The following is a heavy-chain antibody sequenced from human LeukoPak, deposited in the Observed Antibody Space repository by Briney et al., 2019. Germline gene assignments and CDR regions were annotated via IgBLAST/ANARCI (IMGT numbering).Heavy chain of an antibody. CDR2: INWNSDSI. D-gene: IGHD3-10*01. CDR3: ARGTDQWFGETPYYFDS. V-gene: IGHV3-9*01. J-gene: IGHJ4*02. CDR1: GFTFDDYA. Sequence: PGGSLRLSCAVSGFTFDDYAMHWVRQVPGKGLEWVSGINWNSDSIGYADSVKGRFTTSRDNAKNSLYLQMNSLRAEDTSVYYCARGTDQWFGETPYYFDSWGQGTLVTVSS.